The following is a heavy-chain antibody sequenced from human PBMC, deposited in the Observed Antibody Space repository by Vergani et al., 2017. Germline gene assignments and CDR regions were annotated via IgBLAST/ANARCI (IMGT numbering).Heavy chain of an antibody. CDR2: IRSKADGQAT. D-gene: IGHD3-10*01. CDR3: VRDQVTILRGSDALDI. CDR1: GFTFGYYA. Sequence: EVQLVESGGDLVQPGRSLRLSCTASGFTFGYYAMDWFRQAPGQGLEWVGGIRSKADGQATIYAASVKVIFTISRDDSKSIAYLQMNNLQPADTAMYYCVRDQVTILRGSDALDIWGQGTMVTVSS. J-gene: IGHJ3*02. V-gene: IGHV3-49*03.